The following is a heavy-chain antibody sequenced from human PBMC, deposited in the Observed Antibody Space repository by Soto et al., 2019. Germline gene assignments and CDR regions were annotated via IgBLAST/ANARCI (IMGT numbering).Heavy chain of an antibody. CDR2: INHSGST. J-gene: IGHJ5*02. D-gene: IGHD2-15*01. Sequence: TSETLSLTCTVYGGSFSGYYWSWIRQPPGKGLEWIGEINHSGSTNYNPSLKSRVTISVDTSKNQFSLKLSSVTAADTAVYYCARSAIVVVVAARWFDPWGQGTLVTVSS. CDR3: ARSAIVVVVAARWFDP. CDR1: GGSFSGYY. V-gene: IGHV4-34*01.